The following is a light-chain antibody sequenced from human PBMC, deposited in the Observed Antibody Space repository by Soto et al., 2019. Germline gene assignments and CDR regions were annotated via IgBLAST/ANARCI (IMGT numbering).Light chain of an antibody. CDR3: QHYSTSSYT. CDR1: QSVSSNY. V-gene: IGKV3-20*01. J-gene: IGKJ2*01. CDR2: GAS. Sequence: EIVLTQSPGTLSLSPGERATLSCRASQSVSSNYLAWYQQKPGQAPRLLIYGASSRATGMPDRFSGSGSGKAFPLTISRLEPEVFGVYYCQHYSTSSYTFARG.